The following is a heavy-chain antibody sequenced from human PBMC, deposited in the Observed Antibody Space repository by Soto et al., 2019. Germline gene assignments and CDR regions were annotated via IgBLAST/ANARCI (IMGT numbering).Heavy chain of an antibody. V-gene: IGHV3-21*01. J-gene: IGHJ4*02. Sequence: EVQLVASGGGLVKPGGSLRLSCAASGFTFSSYSMNWVRQAPGKGLAWVSSISSSSSYIYYADSVKGRFTISRDNAKNSLYLQMNSLRAEDTAVYYCARHPRDSSGYWYYFDYWGQGTLVTVSS. CDR3: ARHPRDSSGYWYYFDY. D-gene: IGHD3-22*01. CDR2: ISSSSSYI. CDR1: GFTFSSYS.